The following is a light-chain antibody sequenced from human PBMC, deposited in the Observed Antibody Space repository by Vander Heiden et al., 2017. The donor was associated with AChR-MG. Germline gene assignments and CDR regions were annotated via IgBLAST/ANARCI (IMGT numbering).Light chain of an antibody. V-gene: IGLV1-44*01. CDR2: SNN. Sequence: QSVLTQPPSASGTPGQRVTIPCSGSSSNIGSNTVNWYQQLPGPAPKLLIYSNNQRPSGVPDRFSGSKSGTSASLAISVLQSEDEADYYCAAWDDSLNGPVFGGGTKLTVL. CDR3: AAWDDSLNGPV. J-gene: IGLJ3*02. CDR1: SSNIGSNT.